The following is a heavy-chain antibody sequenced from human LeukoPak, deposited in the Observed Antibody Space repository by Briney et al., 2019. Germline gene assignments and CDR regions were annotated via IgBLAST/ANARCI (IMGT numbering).Heavy chain of an antibody. CDR3: AKDGIEWELLDY. CDR2: ISYDGSNK. Sequence: PGGSLRLSCAASGFTFSSYGMHWVREAPGKGLGWVAVISYDGSNKYYADSVKGRFTISRDNSKNTLYLQMNSLRAEDTAVYYCAKDGIEWELLDYWGQGTLVTVSS. J-gene: IGHJ4*02. D-gene: IGHD1-26*01. V-gene: IGHV3-30*18. CDR1: GFTFSSYG.